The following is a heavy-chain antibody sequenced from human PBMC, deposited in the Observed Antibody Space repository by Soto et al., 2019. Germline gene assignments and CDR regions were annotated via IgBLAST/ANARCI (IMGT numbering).Heavy chain of an antibody. Sequence: GVLRLSCAASGFTFSSYGMHWVRQAPGKGLEWVAVISYDGSNKYYADSVKGRFTISRDNSKNTLYLQMNSLRAEDTAVYYCAKDSSGSLDYWGQGTLVTVSS. V-gene: IGHV3-30*18. CDR3: AKDSSGSLDY. CDR2: ISYDGSNK. D-gene: IGHD6-19*01. CDR1: GFTFSSYG. J-gene: IGHJ4*02.